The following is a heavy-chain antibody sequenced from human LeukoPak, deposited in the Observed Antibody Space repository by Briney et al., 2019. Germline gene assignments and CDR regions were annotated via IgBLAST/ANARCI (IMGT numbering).Heavy chain of an antibody. V-gene: IGHV3-23*01. J-gene: IGHJ6*03. CDR1: GFTLSSYG. CDR2: IRASGDAT. Sequence: GSPRLSCAPSGFTLSSYGTSWVPPTPRKGLECVSIIRASGDATKYADSVEGRFTISRDNSKNTLYLQMISLRAEDTAVYYCARGPGYYYYYYMDVWGKGTTVTVSS. CDR3: ARGPGYYYYYYMDV.